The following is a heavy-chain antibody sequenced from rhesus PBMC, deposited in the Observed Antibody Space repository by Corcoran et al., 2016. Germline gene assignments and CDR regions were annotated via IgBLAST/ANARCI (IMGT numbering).Heavy chain of an antibody. Sequence: QVQLQESGPGLVKPSETLSLTCAVPGYSTIRGSSLGRVPPPPGKGLGWIWYIGGSIGSTYYNPSLKSRVTISKDTSKNQFSLKLSSVTAADTAVYYCARRGYYYGLDSWGQGVVVTVSS. V-gene: IGHV4-99*01. CDR3: ARRGYYYGLDS. CDR2: IGGSIGST. CDR1: GYSTIRGSS. J-gene: IGHJ6*01.